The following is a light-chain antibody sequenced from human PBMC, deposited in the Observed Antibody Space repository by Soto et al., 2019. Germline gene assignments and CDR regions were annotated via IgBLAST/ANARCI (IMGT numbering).Light chain of an antibody. CDR1: QSVSSY. V-gene: IGKV3-11*01. Sequence: EIVLTQSPATLSLSPGGRATLSCRASQSVSSYLACYQQKPGQAPRLLIYDASNRATGIPARFSGSGSGTDFTLTISSLEPEDFAVYYCQQRSNWPSITFGQGTRLEIK. CDR2: DAS. CDR3: QQRSNWPSIT. J-gene: IGKJ5*01.